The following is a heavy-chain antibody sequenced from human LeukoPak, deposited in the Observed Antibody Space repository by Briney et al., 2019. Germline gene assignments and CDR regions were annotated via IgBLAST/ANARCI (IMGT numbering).Heavy chain of an antibody. V-gene: IGHV4-4*09. Sequence: SETLSLTCTVSGGSINNSYWTWIRQPPGKTLEWIGSIYSSGSTYYNSSLQSRVIIIIDTPKDHFSLTLSSVTAADTAVYYCARSDGYGLVDIWGQGTMVTVSS. CDR3: ARSDGYGLVDI. CDR1: GGSINNSY. CDR2: IYSSGST. D-gene: IGHD3-10*01. J-gene: IGHJ3*02.